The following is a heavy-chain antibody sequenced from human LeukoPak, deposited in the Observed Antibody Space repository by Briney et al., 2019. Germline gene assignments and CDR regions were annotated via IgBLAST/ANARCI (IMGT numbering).Heavy chain of an antibody. CDR2: INTSGGST. D-gene: IGHD3-10*01. J-gene: IGHJ6*03. V-gene: IGHV1-46*01. Sequence: ASVKVSCKASGYTFTNYYMHWVRQAPGQGLEWMGMINTSGGSTTYAQKFQGRVTMTRDTSTSRVYMELSSLRSEDTAVYYCARDKFYYGSGSYSGYYMDVWGKGTTVTVSS. CDR1: GYTFTNYY. CDR3: ARDKFYYGSGSYSGYYMDV.